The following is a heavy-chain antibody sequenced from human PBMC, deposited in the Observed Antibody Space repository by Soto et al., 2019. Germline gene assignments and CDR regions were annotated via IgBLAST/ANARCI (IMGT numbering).Heavy chain of an antibody. Sequence: ASVKVSWKDSGYTFISCCMHWVRQAPGQGLEWMGIINPSGGSTSHAQKFQGRVIMTRDTSTSTVYMELSSLRSEDTGVYYCARYRCYYYDSSGYLAPSWAFDIWG. D-gene: IGHD3-22*01. V-gene: IGHV1-46*01. CDR2: INPSGGST. CDR3: ARYRCYYYDSSGYLAPSWAFDI. J-gene: IGHJ3*02. CDR1: GYTFISCC.